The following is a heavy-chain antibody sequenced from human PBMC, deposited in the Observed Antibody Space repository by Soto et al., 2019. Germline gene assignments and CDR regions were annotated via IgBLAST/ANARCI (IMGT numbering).Heavy chain of an antibody. Sequence: GGSLRLSCVASGLTITSYSLNWVRQAPGKGLEWISSVSSSGTYIYYADSVKGRFTISRDNAKNSLYLQMDSLRAEDTAVYYCARVLYDSSGYYYGDYYYYGMDVWGQGTTVTVSS. J-gene: IGHJ6*02. CDR2: VSSSGTYI. CDR3: ARVLYDSSGYYYGDYYYYGMDV. V-gene: IGHV3-21*01. CDR1: GLTITSYS. D-gene: IGHD3-22*01.